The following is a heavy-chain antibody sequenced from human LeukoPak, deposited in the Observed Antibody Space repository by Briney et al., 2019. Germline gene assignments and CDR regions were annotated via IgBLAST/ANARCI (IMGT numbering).Heavy chain of an antibody. CDR2: IFYSVNT. D-gene: IGHD1-1*01. J-gene: IGHJ6*02. V-gene: IGHV4-59*01. CDR3: ARYGTTGTTGFYGMDV. Sequence: SETLSLTCTVSGGSINSYYWSWIRQPPGNGLEWIGYIFYSVNTNYNPSLKSRVTISLDTSKNQFSLNLRSVTPADTAVYYCARYGTTGTTGFYGMDVWGQGTTATVSS. CDR1: GGSINSYY.